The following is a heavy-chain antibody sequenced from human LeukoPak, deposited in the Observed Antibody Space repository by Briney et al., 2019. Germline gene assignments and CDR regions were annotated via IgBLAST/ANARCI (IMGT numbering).Heavy chain of an antibody. V-gene: IGHV3-74*03. J-gene: IGHJ4*02. Sequence: GGSLRLSCAASGFTFSITWMHWVRQFPGQGLVWVARITSDGTTTSYAESVEGRFTISRDNAKNTVHLQANSLRADDTAIYYCAKGPRAVEHGTHRFDNWGQGTRITVSS. D-gene: IGHD1/OR15-1a*01. CDR1: GFTFSITW. CDR2: ITSDGTTT. CDR3: AKGPRAVEHGTHRFDN.